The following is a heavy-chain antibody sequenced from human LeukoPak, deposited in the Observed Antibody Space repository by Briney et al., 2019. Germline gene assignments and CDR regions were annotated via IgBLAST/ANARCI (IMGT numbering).Heavy chain of an antibody. Sequence: ASVKVSCKASGYTFTSYDINWVRQATGQGLEWMGWMNPNSGNTGYAQKFQGRVTITRNTSISTAYMELSSLRSEDTAVYYCARVDASRDYYYMDVWGKGTTVSVSS. D-gene: IGHD6-13*01. V-gene: IGHV1-8*03. CDR2: MNPNSGNT. J-gene: IGHJ6*03. CDR1: GYTFTSYD. CDR3: ARVDASRDYYYMDV.